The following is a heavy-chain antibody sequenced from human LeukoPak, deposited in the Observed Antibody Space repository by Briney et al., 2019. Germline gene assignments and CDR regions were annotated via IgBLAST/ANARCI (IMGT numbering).Heavy chain of an antibody. Sequence: GGALRLSCAASGFTFSSYSMNWVRRAPGKGLEWVSSISSSSSYIYYADSAKGRFTLSRDNATNSLYLQMNSLRAEDAAVYYCARLKPSTYYDILTGRGAFDYWGQGTLVTVSS. D-gene: IGHD3-9*01. CDR3: ARLKPSTYYDILTGRGAFDY. CDR1: GFTFSSYS. J-gene: IGHJ4*02. V-gene: IGHV3-21*01. CDR2: ISSSSSYI.